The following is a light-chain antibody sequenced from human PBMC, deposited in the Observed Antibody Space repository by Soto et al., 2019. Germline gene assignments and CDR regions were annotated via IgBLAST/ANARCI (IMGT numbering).Light chain of an antibody. CDR3: TSYTRDTALV. Sequence: QSVLTQPASVSGSPGQSITISWTGTSSDVGTYNYVSWYQHHPGKAPKLIIYEVSNRPSGVSNRFSGPKSGSTASLTISGLQAEDEADYHCTSYTRDTALVFGTGTKVTVL. CDR2: EVS. CDR1: SSDVGTYNY. J-gene: IGLJ1*01. V-gene: IGLV2-14*01.